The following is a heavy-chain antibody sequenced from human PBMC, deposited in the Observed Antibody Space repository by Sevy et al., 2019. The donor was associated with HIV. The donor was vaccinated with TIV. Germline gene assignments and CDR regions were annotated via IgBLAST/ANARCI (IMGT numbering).Heavy chain of an antibody. CDR2: IRYDGSNK. D-gene: IGHD3-3*01. V-gene: IGHV3-33*01. CDR3: ARDRLGITISAEWGGGMDV. CDR1: GFTLSSYG. J-gene: IGHJ6*02. Sequence: GGSLRLSCAASGFTLSSYGMHWVRQAPGKGLEWVAVIRYDGSNKYYAHSVKGRFTISRVNSKNTLYLQMNSLGAEDTAVYYCARDRLGITISAEWGGGMDVWGQGTTVTVSS.